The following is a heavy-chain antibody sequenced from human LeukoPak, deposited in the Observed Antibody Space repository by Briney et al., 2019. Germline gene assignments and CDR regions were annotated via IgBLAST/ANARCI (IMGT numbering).Heavy chain of an antibody. CDR1: GGSISSGSYY. J-gene: IGHJ1*01. Sequence: SETLSLTCTVSGGSISSGSYYWSWIRQPPGKGLEWIGSIYYSGSTYYNPSPKSRVTISVDTSKNQFSLKLSSVTAADTAVYYCARHFPDHYARYFQHWGQGTLVTVSS. CDR3: ARHFPDHYARYFQH. D-gene: IGHD4-17*01. CDR2: IYYSGST. V-gene: IGHV4-39*01.